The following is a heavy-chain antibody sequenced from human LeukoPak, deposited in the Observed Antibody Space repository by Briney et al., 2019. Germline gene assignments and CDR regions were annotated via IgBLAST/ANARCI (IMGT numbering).Heavy chain of an antibody. D-gene: IGHD4/OR15-4a*01. CDR2: IIPIFGTA. Sequence: SVKVSCKASGGTFSSYAISWVRQAHGQGLEWMGRIIPIFGTANYAQMFQGRVTITADKATGTAYMELSMRRSEDTAVYYCAREEVPLPARKNYYYYYMDVWGKGTTVTVSS. J-gene: IGHJ6*03. CDR3: AREEVPLPARKNYYYYYMDV. V-gene: IGHV1-69*06. CDR1: GGTFSSYA.